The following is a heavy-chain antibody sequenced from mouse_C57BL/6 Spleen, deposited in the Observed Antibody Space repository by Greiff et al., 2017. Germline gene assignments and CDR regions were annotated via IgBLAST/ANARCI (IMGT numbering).Heavy chain of an antibody. CDR2: ISDGGSYT. Sequence: EVHLVESGGGLVKPGGSLKLSCAASGFTFSSYAMSWVRQTPEKRLEWVATISDGGSYTYYPDNVKGRFTISRDNAKNNLYLQMSHLKSEDTAMYYCARDDYGYWYFDVWGTGTTVTVSS. D-gene: IGHD2-4*01. CDR1: GFTFSSYA. CDR3: ARDDYGYWYFDV. V-gene: IGHV5-4*01. J-gene: IGHJ1*03.